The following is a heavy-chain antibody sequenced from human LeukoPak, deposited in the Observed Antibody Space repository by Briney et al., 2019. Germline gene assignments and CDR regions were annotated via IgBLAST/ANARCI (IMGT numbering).Heavy chain of an antibody. Sequence: LGGSLRLSCAASGFTVSSNYMSWVRQAPGKGLEWVSVIYSGGSTYYADSVKGRFTISRDNPKNTLYLQMNSLRVEDTAVYYCARENYYGSGSSPGEFDYWGQGTLVTVSS. D-gene: IGHD3-10*01. J-gene: IGHJ4*02. CDR1: GFTVSSNY. V-gene: IGHV3-53*01. CDR3: ARENYYGSGSSPGEFDY. CDR2: IYSGGST.